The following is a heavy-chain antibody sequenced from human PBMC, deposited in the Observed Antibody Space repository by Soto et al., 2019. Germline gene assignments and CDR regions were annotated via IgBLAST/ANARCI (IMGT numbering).Heavy chain of an antibody. CDR1: GYTLTSYD. V-gene: IGHV1-8*01. CDR3: ARASYYYDSSGYYPFDY. D-gene: IGHD3-22*01. Sequence: SVKGDCKASGYTLTSYDSNWGRQDNGQGLEWMGWMNPNSGNTGYAQKFQGRVTMTRNTSISTAYMELSSLRSEDTAVYYCARASYYYDSSGYYPFDYWGQATLVTVSS. J-gene: IGHJ4*02. CDR2: MNPNSGNT.